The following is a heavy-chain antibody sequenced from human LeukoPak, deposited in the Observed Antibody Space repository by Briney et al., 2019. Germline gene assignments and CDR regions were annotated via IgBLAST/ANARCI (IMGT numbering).Heavy chain of an antibody. V-gene: IGHV4-4*02. J-gene: IGHJ3*02. Sequence: PSETLSLTCVVSGTSVSSSNWWSWVRQPPGKGLEWIGNIYYSGSTYYNPSLKSRVTISVDTSKNHFSLNLNSVTAADTAVYYCASRTDYYDTSGPAFDIWGQGTMVTVSS. D-gene: IGHD3-22*01. CDR1: GTSVSSSNW. CDR3: ASRTDYYDTSGPAFDI. CDR2: IYYSGST.